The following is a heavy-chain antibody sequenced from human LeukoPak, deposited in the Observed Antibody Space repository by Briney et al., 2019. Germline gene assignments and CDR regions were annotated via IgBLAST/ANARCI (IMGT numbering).Heavy chain of an antibody. Sequence: GGSLRLSCAASGFAFSSYAMHWVRQGPGKGLEWVALVSYDGGSKYYADSVKGRITISRDNSKNTLHLQMNSLRAEDTAVYYCARDSSTSCYDYWGQGTLVTVSS. J-gene: IGHJ4*02. D-gene: IGHD2-2*01. CDR2: VSYDGGSK. CDR3: ARDSSTSCYDY. CDR1: GFAFSSYA. V-gene: IGHV3-30-3*01.